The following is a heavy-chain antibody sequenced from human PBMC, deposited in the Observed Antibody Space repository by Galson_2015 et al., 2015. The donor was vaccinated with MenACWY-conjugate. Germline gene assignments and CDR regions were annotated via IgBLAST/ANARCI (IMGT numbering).Heavy chain of an antibody. CDR2: ISYDGSET. CDR1: GFTFSSYA. CDR3: ARARGAANCDS. V-gene: IGHV3-30*04. D-gene: IGHD3-10*01. Sequence: SLRLSCAASGFTFSSYAIHWVRQAPGKGLEWVAAISYDGSETYYGDSVRGRFTLSRDNSQNTVTLQMNSLRGDDTAVYFCARARGAANCDSGGPGTLVTVSS. J-gene: IGHJ4*02.